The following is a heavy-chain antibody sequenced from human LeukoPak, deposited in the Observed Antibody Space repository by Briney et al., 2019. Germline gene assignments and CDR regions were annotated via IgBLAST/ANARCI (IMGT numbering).Heavy chain of an antibody. D-gene: IGHD3-16*02. CDR3: ARGGYVWGSYRPPVYFDY. Sequence: PSETLSLTCAVYGGSFSGYYWSWIRRPPGKGLEWIGEINHSGSTNYNPSLKSRVTISVDTSKNQFSLKLSSVTAADTAVYYCARGGYVWGSYRPPVYFDYWGQGTLVTVSS. CDR1: GGSFSGYY. J-gene: IGHJ4*02. V-gene: IGHV4-34*01. CDR2: INHSGST.